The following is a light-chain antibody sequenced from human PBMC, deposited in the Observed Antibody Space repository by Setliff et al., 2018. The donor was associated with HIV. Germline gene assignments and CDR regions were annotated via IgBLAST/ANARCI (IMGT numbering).Light chain of an antibody. V-gene: IGLV3-1*01. J-gene: IGLJ1*01. CDR3: QARERIXXXX. CDR1: KFGDKY. Sequence: QPPSVSVSPGQTASITCSGDKFGDKYTCWYQQKPGQSPGLVIYQASKXXPGIPERFSGSNSGNTATXXISGTQAMDEAASYCQARERIXXXXFGTGTKVTVL. CDR2: QAS.